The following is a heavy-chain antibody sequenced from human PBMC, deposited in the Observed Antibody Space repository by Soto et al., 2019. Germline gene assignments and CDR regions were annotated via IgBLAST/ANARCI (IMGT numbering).Heavy chain of an antibody. V-gene: IGHV1-46*01. CDR3: VRGYCTSSASCEGDFQH. J-gene: IGHJ1*01. CDR1: GYTFTTYH. D-gene: IGHD2-2*01. CDR2: IDPIGGNT. Sequence: QVQLVQSGAEVKEPGASVKIFCKASGYTFTTYHIHWVRQAPGQGLDWMGMIDPIGGNTGYARKFQDRVAMTRDTSTGTAYIEVNSLRFDDTAMYFCVRGYCTSSASCEGDFQHWGQGTLVTVSS.